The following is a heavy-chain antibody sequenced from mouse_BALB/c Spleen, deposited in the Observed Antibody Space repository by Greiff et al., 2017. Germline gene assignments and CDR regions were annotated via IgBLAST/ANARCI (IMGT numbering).Heavy chain of an antibody. V-gene: IGHV1S81*02. CDR1: GYTFTSYY. CDR2: INPSNGGT. CDR3: TRGDGKAWFAY. D-gene: IGHD2-1*01. J-gene: IGHJ3*01. Sequence: VQLQQSGAELVKPGASVKLSCKASGYTFTSYYMYWVKQRPGQGLEWIGEINPSNGGTNCNEKFKSKATLTVDKSSSTAYMQLSSLTSEDSAVYYCTRGDGKAWFAYWGQGTLVTVSA.